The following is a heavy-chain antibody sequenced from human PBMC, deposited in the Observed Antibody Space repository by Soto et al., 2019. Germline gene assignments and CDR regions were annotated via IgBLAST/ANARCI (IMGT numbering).Heavy chain of an antibody. V-gene: IGHV1-2*02. CDR3: ARDQTRFLESLVWCRGFYGRDG. CDR1: GYTFTGYY. J-gene: IGHJ6*01. D-gene: IGHD3-3*01. CDR2: INPNSGGT. Sequence: SVKVSCKASGYTFTGYYMHWVRQAPGQGLEWMGWINPNSGGTNYAQKFQGRVTMTRDTSISTAYMELSRLRSDDTAVYYCARDQTRFLESLVWCRGFYGRDGWGQGTTVTVYS.